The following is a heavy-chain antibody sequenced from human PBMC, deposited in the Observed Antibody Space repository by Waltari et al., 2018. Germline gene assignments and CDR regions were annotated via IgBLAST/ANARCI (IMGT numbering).Heavy chain of an antibody. D-gene: IGHD4-4*01. CDR3: ARRAPVTTWSSAFDI. J-gene: IGHJ3*02. Sequence: QLQLQESGPGLVKPSETLSLTCTVSGGSISSSSYYWGWIRQPPGKGLEWIGSIYYSGSTYYNPTLKSRFTISVDTSKNQFSLKLSSVTAADTAVYYCARRAPVTTWSSAFDIWGQGTMVTVSS. CDR2: IYYSGST. CDR1: GGSISSSSYY. V-gene: IGHV4-39*01.